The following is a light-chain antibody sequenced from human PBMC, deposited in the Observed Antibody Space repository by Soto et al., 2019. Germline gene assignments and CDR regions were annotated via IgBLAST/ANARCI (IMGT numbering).Light chain of an antibody. Sequence: QSVLTQPPSVSGAPGQRVTISCTGSSSNIGAGYDVHWYQQRPGKAPKLLIYGDTNRPSGVPDRFSGSKSGTSASLAITGLQAEDEADYYCQSYDTVLDVYVLFGGGTKLTVL. J-gene: IGLJ3*02. CDR1: SSNIGAGYD. V-gene: IGLV1-40*01. CDR2: GDT. CDR3: QSYDTVLDVYVL.